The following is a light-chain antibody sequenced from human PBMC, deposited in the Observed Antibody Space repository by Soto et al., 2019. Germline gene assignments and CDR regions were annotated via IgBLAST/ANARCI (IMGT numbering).Light chain of an antibody. Sequence: AIQMTQSPSSLSASVGDRVTITCRASQGIRNDLGWYQQKPGKDPKLLISAASSLQSGVPSRFSGGGSGTDFTLTISSLQPEDFATYYCLQDYNSPWTFGQGTKVEIK. CDR3: LQDYNSPWT. CDR2: AAS. J-gene: IGKJ1*01. V-gene: IGKV1-6*01. CDR1: QGIRND.